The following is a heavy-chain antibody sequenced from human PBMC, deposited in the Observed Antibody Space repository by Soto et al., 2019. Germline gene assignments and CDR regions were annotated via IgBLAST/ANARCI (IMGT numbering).Heavy chain of an antibody. CDR3: TRKVRDYNFDY. D-gene: IGHD4-17*01. V-gene: IGHV1-2*02. CDR2: INPDSGGT. J-gene: IGHJ4*02. CDR1: GYTFSDYY. Sequence: QVQLAQSGAEVKKPGAPVKVSCKASGYTFSDYYMHWVRQAPGQGLEWMGWINPDSGGTKYTQKFQGRVTMTRDTSISTAYMELSGLRSDDTAVYYCTRKVRDYNFDYWGQGTLVTVSS.